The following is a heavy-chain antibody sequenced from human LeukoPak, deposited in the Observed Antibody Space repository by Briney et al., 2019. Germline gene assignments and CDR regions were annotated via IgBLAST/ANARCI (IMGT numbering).Heavy chain of an antibody. CDR2: IGTAGDT. V-gene: IGHV3-13*04. CDR3: ARAHAKYCSSTSCYAFDP. D-gene: IGHD2-2*01. Sequence: QPGGSLRLSCAASGFTFSSYDMHWVRQATGKGLEWVSAIGTAGDTYYPGSVKGRFTISRENAKNSLYPQMNSLRAGDTAVYYCARAHAKYCSSTSCYAFDPWGQGTLVTVSS. CDR1: GFTFSSYD. J-gene: IGHJ5*02.